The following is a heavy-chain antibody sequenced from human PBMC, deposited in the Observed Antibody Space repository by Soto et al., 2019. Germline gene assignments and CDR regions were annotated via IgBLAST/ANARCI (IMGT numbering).Heavy chain of an antibody. CDR3: ARDPRRRYDYIWGSPDY. Sequence: QVQLVESGGGVVQPGRSLRLSCAASGFTFSSYGMHWVRQAPGKGLEWVAVIWYDGSNKYYADSVKGRFTISRDNSKNTLYLQMNSPRAEDTAVYYCARDPRRRYDYIWGSPDYWGQGTLVTVSS. CDR1: GFTFSSYG. V-gene: IGHV3-33*01. J-gene: IGHJ4*02. D-gene: IGHD3-16*01. CDR2: IWYDGSNK.